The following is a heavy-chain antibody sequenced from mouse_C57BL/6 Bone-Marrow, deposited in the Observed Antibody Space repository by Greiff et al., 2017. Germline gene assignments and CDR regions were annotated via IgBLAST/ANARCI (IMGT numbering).Heavy chain of an antibody. CDR1: GFTFGDYG. Sequence: DVKLVESGGGLVKPGGSLKLSCAASGFTFGDYGMHWVRQAPEKGLEWVAYISSGSSTIYYADTVKGRFTISRDNAKNTLFRQMTSHRSEDSAMYYCARNYCLFDYWGQGTTLTVSS. V-gene: IGHV5-17*01. D-gene: IGHD2-1*01. CDR2: ISSGSSTI. CDR3: ARNYCLFDY. J-gene: IGHJ2*01.